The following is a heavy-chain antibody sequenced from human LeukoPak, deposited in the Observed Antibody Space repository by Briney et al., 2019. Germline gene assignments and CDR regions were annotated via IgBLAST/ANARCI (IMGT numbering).Heavy chain of an antibody. D-gene: IGHD5-12*01. Sequence: GGSLRLSCAASGFTFSSYAMHWVRQAPGKGLVWVSRINSDGSSTSYADSVKGRFTISRDNAKNTLYLQMNSLRAEDTALYYCAKVETGYSGYDPSPFDYWGQGTLVTVSS. CDR2: INSDGSST. CDR3: AKVETGYSGYDPSPFDY. CDR1: GFTFSSYA. J-gene: IGHJ4*02. V-gene: IGHV3-74*01.